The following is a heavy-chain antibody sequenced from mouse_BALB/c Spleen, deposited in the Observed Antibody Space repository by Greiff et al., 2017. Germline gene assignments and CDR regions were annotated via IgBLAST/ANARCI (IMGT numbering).Heavy chain of an antibody. CDR2: ISSGSSTI. Sequence: EVKLVESGGGLVQPGGSRKLSCAASGFTFSSFGMHWVRQAPEKGLEWVAYISSGSSTIYYADTVKGRFTISRDNPKNTLFLQMTSLRSEDTAMYYCARRDGHYGFADWGQGTLVTVSA. V-gene: IGHV5-17*02. CDR1: GFTFSSFG. D-gene: IGHD2-3*01. CDR3: ARRDGHYGFAD. J-gene: IGHJ3*01.